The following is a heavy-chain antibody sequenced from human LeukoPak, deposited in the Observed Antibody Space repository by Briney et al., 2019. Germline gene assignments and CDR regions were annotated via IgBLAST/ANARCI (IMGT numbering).Heavy chain of an antibody. CDR1: GFTFSSYA. CDR3: ARSRYYYDSSGYLDY. Sequence: GGSLRLSCAASGFTFSSYAMHWVGQAPGKGLEGVTVISYDGNNKYYADSVKGRFTISRDNSKETLYRQMNSLRSDDTAVYYCARSRYYYDSSGYLDYWGQGTLVTVSS. J-gene: IGHJ4*02. V-gene: IGHV3-30*04. D-gene: IGHD3-22*01. CDR2: ISYDGNNK.